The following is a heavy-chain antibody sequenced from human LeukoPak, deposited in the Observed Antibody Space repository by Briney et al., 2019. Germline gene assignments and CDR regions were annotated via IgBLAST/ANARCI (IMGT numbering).Heavy chain of an antibody. J-gene: IGHJ6*02. D-gene: IGHD6-13*01. Sequence: GGSLRLSCAASGFTFSSYAMSWVRQAPGKGLEWVSAISGSGGSTYYADSVKGRFTISRDNSKNTLYLQMNSLRAEDTAVYYCAKDDSSSWYWYYYYGMDVWGQGTMVTVSS. CDR1: GFTFSSYA. CDR2: ISGSGGST. CDR3: AKDDSSSWYWYYYYGMDV. V-gene: IGHV3-23*01.